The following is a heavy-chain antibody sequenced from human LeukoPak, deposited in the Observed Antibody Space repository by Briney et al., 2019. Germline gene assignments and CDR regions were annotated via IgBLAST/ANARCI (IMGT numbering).Heavy chain of an antibody. V-gene: IGHV3-30*18. D-gene: IGHD3-3*01. CDR3: AKDRDFWSGYRYYFDY. CDR1: GFTFSSYG. J-gene: IGHJ4*02. Sequence: PGGSLRLSCAASGFTFSSYGMYWVRQAPGKGLEWVAVISYDGSNKYYADSVKGRFAISRDNSKNTLYLQMNSLRAEDTAVYYCAKDRDFWSGYRYYFDYWGQGTLATVST. CDR2: ISYDGSNK.